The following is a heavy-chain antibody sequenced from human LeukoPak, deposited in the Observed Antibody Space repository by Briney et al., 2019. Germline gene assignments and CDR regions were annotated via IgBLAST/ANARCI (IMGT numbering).Heavy chain of an antibody. D-gene: IGHD5-24*01. CDR1: GFTFSDHY. CDR2: ARNKANSHTT. V-gene: IGHV3-72*01. J-gene: IGHJ4*02. Sequence: GGSLRLSCAASGFTFSDHYMDWVRQAPGKGLEWVGRARNKANSHTTDYPACVKGRFTISRDDSKYSLYLQLNTLQTEDTSVYYCTRSSLMARPQLDCWGQGTFVTVPS. CDR3: TRSSLMARPQLDC.